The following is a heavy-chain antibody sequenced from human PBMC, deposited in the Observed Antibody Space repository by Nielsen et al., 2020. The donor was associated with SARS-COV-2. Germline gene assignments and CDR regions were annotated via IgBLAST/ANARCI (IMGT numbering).Heavy chain of an antibody. Sequence: WIRQPPGKGLEWVSAISSNGGSTYYADSVKGRFTISRDNSKNTLYLQMNSLRAEDTAVYYCARERCSGGSCYSLYYYGMDVWGQGTTVTISS. CDR3: ARERCSGGSCYSLYYYGMDV. J-gene: IGHJ6*02. CDR2: ISSNGGST. D-gene: IGHD2-15*01. V-gene: IGHV3-23*01.